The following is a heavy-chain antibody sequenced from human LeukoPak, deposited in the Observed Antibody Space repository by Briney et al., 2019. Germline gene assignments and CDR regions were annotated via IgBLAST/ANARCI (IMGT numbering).Heavy chain of an antibody. CDR2: MNPNSGNT. V-gene: IGHV1-8*03. J-gene: IGHJ5*02. Sequence: AASVKVSCKASGYTFTGYYMHWVRQAPGQGLEWMGWMNPNSGNTGYAQKFQGRVTITRNTSISTAYMELSSLRSEDTAVYYCARVRGYCSSTSCSRAYNWFDPWGQGTLVTVSS. D-gene: IGHD2-2*01. CDR3: ARVRGYCSSTSCSRAYNWFDP. CDR1: GYTFTGYY.